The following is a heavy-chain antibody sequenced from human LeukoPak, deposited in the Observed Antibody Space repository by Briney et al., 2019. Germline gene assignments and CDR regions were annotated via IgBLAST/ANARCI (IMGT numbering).Heavy chain of an antibody. Sequence: PGGSLRLSCVASGFTFSSYAMSWVRQAPGKGLEWVSAISGSGGSTYYADSVKGRFTISRDNSKNTLYLQMNSLRAEDTAVYYCAKALISGWYYQLDLVWGQGTTVTVSS. CDR3: AKALISGWYYQLDLV. CDR1: GFTFSSYA. D-gene: IGHD6-19*01. J-gene: IGHJ6*02. V-gene: IGHV3-23*01. CDR2: ISGSGGST.